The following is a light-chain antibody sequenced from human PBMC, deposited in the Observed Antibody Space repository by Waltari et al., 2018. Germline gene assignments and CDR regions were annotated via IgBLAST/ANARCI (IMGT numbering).Light chain of an antibody. Sequence: EIVLTQSPGTLSLSPGERATLSCRASQSVGRSLAWCQQKPGQAPRLLIYGASIRATGIPDRFSGGGSGTDFSLTISRLEPEDFAAYHCQHYVRLPVTFGQGSKVEIK. V-gene: IGKV3-20*01. CDR2: GAS. J-gene: IGKJ1*01. CDR1: QSVGRS. CDR3: QHYVRLPVT.